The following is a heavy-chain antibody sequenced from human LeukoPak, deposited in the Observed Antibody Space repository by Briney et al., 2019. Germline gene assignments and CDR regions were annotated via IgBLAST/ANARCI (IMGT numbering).Heavy chain of an antibody. V-gene: IGHV1-69*05. CDR1: GYTFTSYG. CDR2: IIPIFGTA. Sequence: ASVKVSCKASGYTFTSYGISWVRQAPGQGLEWMGRIIPIFGTANYAQKFQGRVTITTDESTSTAYMELSSLRSEDTAVYYRARDDFWSGYCLDYWGQGTLVTVSS. J-gene: IGHJ4*02. CDR3: ARDDFWSGYCLDY. D-gene: IGHD3-3*01.